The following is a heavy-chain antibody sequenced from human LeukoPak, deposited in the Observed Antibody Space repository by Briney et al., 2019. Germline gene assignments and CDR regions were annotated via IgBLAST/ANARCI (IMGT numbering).Heavy chain of an antibody. CDR3: AAVVLLRRGNNGDY. D-gene: IGHD2/OR15-2a*01. CDR2: IVVGSGNT. CDR1: GFTFTSSA. Sequence: SVKVSCKASGFTFTSSAVQWVRQARGQRLEWIGWIVVGSGNTNYAQKFQERVTITRDMSTSTAYMELSSLRSEDTAVYYCAAVVLLRRGNNGDYWGQGTLVTVSS. V-gene: IGHV1-58*01. J-gene: IGHJ4*02.